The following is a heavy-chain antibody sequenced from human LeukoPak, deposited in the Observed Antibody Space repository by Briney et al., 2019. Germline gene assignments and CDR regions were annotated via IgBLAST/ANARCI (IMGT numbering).Heavy chain of an antibody. CDR1: GFTFGDYW. J-gene: IGHJ4*02. V-gene: IGHV3-7*03. D-gene: IGHD3-9*01. Sequence: GGSLRLSCATSGFTFGDYWMNWFRQAPGKGPEWVAIIKQDGSQTHYVDFVKGRFTISRDNDKSSLFLQMNSLRDEDTAVYYCARGQGWLSDSWGQGIQVTVTS. CDR3: ARGQGWLSDS. CDR2: IKQDGSQT.